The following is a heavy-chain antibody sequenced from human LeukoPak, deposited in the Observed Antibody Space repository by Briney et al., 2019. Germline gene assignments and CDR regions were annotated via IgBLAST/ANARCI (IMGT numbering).Heavy chain of an antibody. Sequence: ASVKVSCKASGYTFTAYYMHWVRQAPGQGLEWMGWINPNSGGTNYAQKFQGRVTMTRDTSISTACMELSRLRSDDTAVYYCARDEEHYFDYWGQGTLVTVSS. CDR2: INPNSGGT. CDR1: GYTFTAYY. J-gene: IGHJ4*02. CDR3: ARDEEHYFDY. D-gene: IGHD1-1*01. V-gene: IGHV1-2*02.